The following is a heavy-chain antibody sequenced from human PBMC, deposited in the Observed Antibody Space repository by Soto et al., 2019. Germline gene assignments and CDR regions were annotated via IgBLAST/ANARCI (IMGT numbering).Heavy chain of an antibody. J-gene: IGHJ6*03. Sequence: PSVLLSLTCSVAGDSINSSYWNWIRQDPGKGLEWIGYIDDTGSTNYNPSLKSRVTLSVDPSNNQYSLKLSSVTAADTAVYYCARGVLEWLLRDSYYYYMDVWGKGTTVTVSS. CDR3: ARGVLEWLLRDSYYYYMDV. D-gene: IGHD3-3*01. CDR2: IDDTGST. CDR1: GDSINSSY. V-gene: IGHV4-59*01.